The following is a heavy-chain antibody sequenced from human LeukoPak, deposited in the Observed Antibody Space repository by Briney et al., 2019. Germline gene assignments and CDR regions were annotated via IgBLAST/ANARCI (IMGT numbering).Heavy chain of an antibody. Sequence: GGSLRLSCAASGFTFSSYGMHWVRQAPGKGLEWVAFIRYDGSNKYYADSVKGRFTISRDNSKNTLYLQMNSLRAEDTAVYYCAKDSEYQLLYFECYFDCWGQGTLVTVSS. V-gene: IGHV3-30*02. D-gene: IGHD2-2*02. CDR2: IRYDGSNK. CDR3: AKDSEYQLLYFECYFDC. CDR1: GFTFSSYG. J-gene: IGHJ4*02.